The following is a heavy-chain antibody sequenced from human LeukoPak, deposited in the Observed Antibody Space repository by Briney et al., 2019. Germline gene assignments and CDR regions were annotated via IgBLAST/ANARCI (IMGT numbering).Heavy chain of an antibody. V-gene: IGHV3-30*02. CDR2: IRHDGNKK. D-gene: IGHD3-22*01. J-gene: IGHJ4*02. CDR3: AKEVHSTMIVDY. Sequence: GGSLRLSCAASGFTFSSYAMSWVRQAPGKGLEWVAFIRHDGNKKYLPDSMKGRFSVSRDNSNNTLYLQMNSLRAEDTAVYYCAKEVHSTMIVDYWGQGTLITVSS. CDR1: GFTFSSYA.